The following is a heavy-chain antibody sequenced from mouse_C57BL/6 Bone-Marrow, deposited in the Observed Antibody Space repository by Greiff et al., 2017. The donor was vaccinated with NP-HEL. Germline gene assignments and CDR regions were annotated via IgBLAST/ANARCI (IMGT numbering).Heavy chain of an antibody. J-gene: IGHJ2*01. V-gene: IGHV1-26*01. D-gene: IGHD1-1*01. Sequence: EVKLQQSGPELVKPGASVKISCKASGYTFTDYYMNWVKQSHGKSLEWIGDINPNNGGTSYNQKFKGKATLTVDKSSSTAYMELRSLTSEDSAVYYCARWNTTVVASDYWGQGTTLTVSS. CDR2: INPNNGGT. CDR3: ARWNTTVVASDY. CDR1: GYTFTDYY.